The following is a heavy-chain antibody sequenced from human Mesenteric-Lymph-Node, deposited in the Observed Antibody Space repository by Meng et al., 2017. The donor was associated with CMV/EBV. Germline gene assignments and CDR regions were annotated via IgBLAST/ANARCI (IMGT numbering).Heavy chain of an antibody. D-gene: IGHD3-10*01. CDR2: SERGGKDEAG. CDR3: SRRWEGLGNYYFD. V-gene: IGHV3-73*01. CDR1: GVRVSGGG. Sequence: GVRVSGGGGEGGREGCGKGGEGGGRSERGGKDEAGGCGGSVEGRFTISRDDSKNTAYLQMNGLKTEDTAVYYCSRRWEGLGNYYFDWGQGTLVTVSS. J-gene: IGHJ4*02.